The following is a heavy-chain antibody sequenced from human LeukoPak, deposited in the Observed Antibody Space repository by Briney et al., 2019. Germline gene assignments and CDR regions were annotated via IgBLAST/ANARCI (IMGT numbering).Heavy chain of an antibody. CDR2: IYTSGSP. D-gene: IGHD3-22*01. J-gene: IGHJ6*03. Sequence: PSETLYLTCTVSGGSISSGSYYWSWIRQPAGQGLEWIGRIYTSGSPNYNPSLKSRVTISVDTSKHQFSLKLSSVTAADTAVYYCARDYYDPHFYYYYYMDVWGKGTTVTVSS. V-gene: IGHV4-61*02. CDR3: ARDYYDPHFYYYYYMDV. CDR1: GGSISSGSYY.